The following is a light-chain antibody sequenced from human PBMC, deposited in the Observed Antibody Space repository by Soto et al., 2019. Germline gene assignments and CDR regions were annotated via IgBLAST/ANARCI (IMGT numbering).Light chain of an antibody. V-gene: IGKV3-20*01. J-gene: IGKJ2*01. CDR2: GAS. Sequence: EIVLTQSPGTLSLSPGESATLSCRASQSVSSRYLAWYQQKPGQAPRLLMYGASNRATGIPDRFSGSGSGTDFTLTISRLEPEDFAVYFCQQYGSSPPFTFVQLTKVEIK. CDR3: QQYGSSPPFT. CDR1: QSVSSRY.